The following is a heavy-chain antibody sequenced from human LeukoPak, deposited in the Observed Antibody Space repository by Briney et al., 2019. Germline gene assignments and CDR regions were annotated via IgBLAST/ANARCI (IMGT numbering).Heavy chain of an antibody. J-gene: IGHJ4*02. V-gene: IGHV1-2*04. CDR2: INPNSGGT. Sequence: ASVKVSCKASGYTFTGYYMHWVRQAPGQGLEWMGWINPNSGGTNYAQKFQGWVTMTRDTSISTAYMELSRLRSEDTAVYYCARDKENGDYSYWGQGTLVTVSS. CDR1: GYTFTGYY. D-gene: IGHD4-17*01. CDR3: ARDKENGDYSY.